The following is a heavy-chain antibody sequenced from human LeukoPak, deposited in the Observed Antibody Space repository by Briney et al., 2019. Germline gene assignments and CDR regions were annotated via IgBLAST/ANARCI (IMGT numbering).Heavy chain of an antibody. V-gene: IGHV3-30*18. D-gene: IGHD3-10*01. CDR1: GFTFGSYT. CDR2: ISYDGSNR. CDR3: AKVRLAYYGSGRRYGMDV. J-gene: IGHJ6*02. Sequence: LXGGSLRLSCAASGFTFGSYTMTWVRQAPGKGLERVAVISYDGSNRHYADSVKGRFNTSRDNSENTLYLQMNSLRPEDTAVYYCAKVRLAYYGSGRRYGMDVWGQGTTVTVSS.